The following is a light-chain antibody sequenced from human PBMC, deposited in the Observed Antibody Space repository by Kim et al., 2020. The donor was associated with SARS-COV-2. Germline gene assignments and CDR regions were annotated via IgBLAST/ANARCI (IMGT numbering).Light chain of an antibody. CDR1: ILTKQY. V-gene: IGLV3-27*01. CDR3: YSAADNTVV. Sequence: VATGQTARITCSGDILTKQYARWFQQKPGQAPVLVIYKDRERPSGIPERFSGSSSGTTVTLTISGAQVEDEADYYCYSAADNTVVFGGGTQLTVL. J-gene: IGLJ3*02. CDR2: KDR.